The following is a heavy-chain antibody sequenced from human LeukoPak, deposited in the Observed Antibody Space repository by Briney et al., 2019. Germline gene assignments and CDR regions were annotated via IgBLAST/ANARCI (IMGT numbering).Heavy chain of an antibody. CDR2: IYPGDSDT. CDR1: GYSFSRYW. J-gene: IGHJ4*02. V-gene: IGHV5-51*01. Sequence: GESLKISFKGSGYSFSRYWIGWVRQMPGKGLEWMGIIYPGDSDTRYSPSFQGQVTISADESISTAYLQWSSLKASDTAMYYCARHRIVGAREYYFDYWGQGTLVTVSS. CDR3: ARHRIVGAREYYFDY. D-gene: IGHD1-26*01.